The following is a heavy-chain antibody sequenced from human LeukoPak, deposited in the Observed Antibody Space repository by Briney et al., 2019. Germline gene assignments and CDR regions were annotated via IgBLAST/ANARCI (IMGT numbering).Heavy chain of an antibody. CDR2: ITSSSSYI. Sequence: GGSLRLSCAASGFTFSSYSMNWVRQAPGKGLEWVSSITSSSSYIYYADSVKGRFTISRDNAKTSLYLQMNSLRDEDTAVYYCARDPYSGNYGDYYYYYMDVWGKGTTVTISS. J-gene: IGHJ6*03. CDR1: GFTFSSYS. D-gene: IGHD1-26*01. CDR3: ARDPYSGNYGDYYYYYMDV. V-gene: IGHV3-21*01.